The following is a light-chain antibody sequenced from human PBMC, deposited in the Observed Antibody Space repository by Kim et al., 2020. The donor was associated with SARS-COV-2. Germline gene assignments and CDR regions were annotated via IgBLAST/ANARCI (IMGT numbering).Light chain of an antibody. CDR2: GKN. CDR3: NSRDSSGNHLEV. J-gene: IGLJ3*02. Sequence: SSELTQDPAVSVALGQTVRITCQGDSLRSYYASWYQQKPGQAPVLVIYGKNNRPSGISDRFSGSSSGNTASLTITGAPAEDEADYYCNSRDSSGNHLEVF. CDR1: SLRSYY. V-gene: IGLV3-19*01.